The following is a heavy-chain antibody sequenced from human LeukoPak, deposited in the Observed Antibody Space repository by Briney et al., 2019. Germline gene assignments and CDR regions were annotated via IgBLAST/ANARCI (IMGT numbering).Heavy chain of an antibody. CDR1: GYTFTSYA. D-gene: IGHD6-13*01. V-gene: IGHV7-4-1*02. Sequence: ASVKVSCKASGYTFTSYAMNWVRQAPGQGLEWMGWINTNTGYPTYAQGFTGRFVFSLDTSVSTAYLQISSLKAEDTAVYYCARVSSSWSYYWYFDLWGRGALVTVSS. CDR3: ARVSSSWSYYWYFDL. CDR2: INTNTGYP. J-gene: IGHJ2*01.